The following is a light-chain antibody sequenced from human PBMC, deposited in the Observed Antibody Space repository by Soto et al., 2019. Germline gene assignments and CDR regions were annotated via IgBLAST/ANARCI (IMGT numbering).Light chain of an antibody. J-gene: IGLJ3*02. CDR2: EVS. Sequence: QSALTQPPSASGSPGQSVTISCTGTSSDVGAYKYVSWYQQYPGKAPKLMIYEVSKRPSGVPDRFSGSKSGNTASLTVSGLQAEDVADYYCTSYAGSNIWVFGGGTNVTV. CDR1: SSDVGAYKY. V-gene: IGLV2-8*01. CDR3: TSYAGSNIWV.